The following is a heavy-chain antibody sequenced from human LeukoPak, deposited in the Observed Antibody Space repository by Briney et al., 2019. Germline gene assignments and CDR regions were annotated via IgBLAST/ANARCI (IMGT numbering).Heavy chain of an antibody. CDR3: ARDGDYGDYC. Sequence: GASVKVSCKASGGTFSSYAISWVRQAPGQGLEWMGGIIPIFGTANYAQKFQGRVTITADESTSTAYMELSSLRSEDTAVYYCARDGDYGDYCWGQGTLVTVSS. J-gene: IGHJ4*02. V-gene: IGHV1-69*13. CDR1: GGTFSSYA. CDR2: IIPIFGTA. D-gene: IGHD4-17*01.